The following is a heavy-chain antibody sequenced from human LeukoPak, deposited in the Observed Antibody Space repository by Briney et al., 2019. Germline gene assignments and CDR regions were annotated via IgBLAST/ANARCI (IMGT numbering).Heavy chain of an antibody. J-gene: IGHJ6*03. CDR3: ASRLGYYYGSGSYSDYYMDV. V-gene: IGHV4-59*01. CDR2: IYYSGST. CDR1: GGSISSYY. D-gene: IGHD3-10*01. Sequence: PSETLSLTCTVSGGSISSYYWSWIRQPPGKGLEWIGYIYYSGSTNYNPSLKSRVTISVDTSKNQFSLKLSSVTAADTAVYYCASRLGYYYGSGSYSDYYMDVWGKGTTVTVSS.